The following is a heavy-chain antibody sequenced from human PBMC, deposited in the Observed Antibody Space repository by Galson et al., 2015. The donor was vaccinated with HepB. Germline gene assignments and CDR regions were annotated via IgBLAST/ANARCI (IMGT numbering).Heavy chain of an antibody. CDR2: INPNGGST. Sequence: SVKVSCKASGYIFTSYYIHWVRQAPGQGLEWMGIINPNGGSTSYAQKFQGRVTMTRDTSTSTVYMELSSLRSEDTAVCYWARGGDRGAYYYYYYWAVRAKGPRSPSP. V-gene: IGHV1-46*01. D-gene: IGHD3-16*01. CDR3: ARGGDRGAYYYYYYWAV. J-gene: IGHJ6*03. CDR1: GYIFTSYY.